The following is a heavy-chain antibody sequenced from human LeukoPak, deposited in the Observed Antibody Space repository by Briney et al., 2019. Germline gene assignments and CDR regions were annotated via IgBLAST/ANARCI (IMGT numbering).Heavy chain of an antibody. D-gene: IGHD4/OR15-4a*01. CDR3: ARGSMTLTDN. CDR2: ISYDGSSK. CDR1: AFTFSTYA. J-gene: IGHJ4*02. V-gene: IGHV3-30-3*01. Sequence: GGSLRLSCAASAFTFSTYAMHWVRQAPGKGLEWVALISYDGSSKYNADSVKGRFTISRDNSKNTLYLQMNSLRPEDTAVYYCARGSMTLTDNWGQGTLVTVSS.